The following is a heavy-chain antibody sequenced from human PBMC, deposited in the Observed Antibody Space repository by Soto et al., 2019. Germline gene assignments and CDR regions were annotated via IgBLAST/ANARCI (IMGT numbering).Heavy chain of an antibody. Sequence: GGSLRLSCAASDFTFSSYLMNWVCQPSGKGLECVSSITSSSINIYYADSVKGRFTHSRDNAKKSLYLEMNSLRADDTAVYYCARSPVPSPDTWYFDFWGQGTLVTVSS. V-gene: IGHV3-21*01. D-gene: IGHD2-2*01. CDR1: DFTFSSYL. CDR2: ITSSSINI. J-gene: IGHJ4*02. CDR3: ARSPVPSPDTWYFDF.